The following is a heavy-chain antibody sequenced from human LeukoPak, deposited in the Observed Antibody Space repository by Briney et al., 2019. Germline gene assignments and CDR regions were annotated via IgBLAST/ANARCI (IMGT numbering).Heavy chain of an antibody. CDR2: SIPIFGTA. CDR3: ARETADYGGNSEAIFDY. J-gene: IGHJ4*02. CDR1: GGTLSSYA. V-gene: IGHV1-69*05. Sequence: SVKVSRQGSGGTLSSYAISGVRQAAAKEVEWMGVSIPIFGTANYAQKFQGRVTITTDESTSTAYMELSSLRSEDTAVYYCARETADYGGNSEAIFDYWGQGTLVTVSS. D-gene: IGHD4-23*01.